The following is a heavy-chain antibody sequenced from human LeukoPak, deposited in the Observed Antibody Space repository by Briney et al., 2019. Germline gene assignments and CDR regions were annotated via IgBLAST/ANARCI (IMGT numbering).Heavy chain of an antibody. Sequence: ASVKVSCKASGYTFGSDDINWVRQAPGQGLEWMGWINPNNGNLGYAQKFQGRVTITRNTPISTAYMELSSLTSEDTAVYYCARSDHNSWNAFDSWGQGTMVTVSA. J-gene: IGHJ3*02. CDR1: GYTFGSDD. V-gene: IGHV1-8*03. CDR2: INPNNGNL. D-gene: IGHD1-26*01. CDR3: ARSDHNSWNAFDS.